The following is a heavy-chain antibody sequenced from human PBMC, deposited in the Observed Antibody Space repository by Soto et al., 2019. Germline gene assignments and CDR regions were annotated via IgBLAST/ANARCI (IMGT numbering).Heavy chain of an antibody. CDR3: ARVSATGTRWFDP. Sequence: LSLTCTVSGGSISSGAYYWGWIRQHPGKGLEWIGYISHRGTAYYTPSLKSRASLSVDPSKSQFSLNVTSLTAADTAVYYCARVSATGTRWFDPWGPGTLVTV. J-gene: IGHJ5*02. CDR2: ISHRGTA. V-gene: IGHV4-31*03. CDR1: GGSISSGAYY. D-gene: IGHD6-13*01.